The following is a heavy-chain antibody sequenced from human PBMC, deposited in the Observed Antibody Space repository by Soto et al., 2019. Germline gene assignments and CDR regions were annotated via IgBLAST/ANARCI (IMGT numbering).Heavy chain of an antibody. CDR2: ISYDGSKK. CDR1: GFTFNSYA. V-gene: IGHV3-30-3*01. Sequence: PGGSLRLSSAASGFTFNSYAMHWVRQAPGKGLEWVAVISYDGSKKYYADSVKGRFTISRDNSKNTLYLQINSLRPEDTAVFYCARDRVPDYYHYYGLDVWGQGATVTVSS. CDR3: ARDRVPDYYHYYGLDV. D-gene: IGHD3-10*01. J-gene: IGHJ6*02.